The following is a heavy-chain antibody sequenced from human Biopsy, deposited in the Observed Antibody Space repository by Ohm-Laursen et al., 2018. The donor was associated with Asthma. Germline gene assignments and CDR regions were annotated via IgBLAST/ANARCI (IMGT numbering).Heavy chain of an antibody. V-gene: IGHV3-30-3*01. D-gene: IGHD3-3*01. Sequence: LRLSCAASGTHFGSYNMHWARQAPGKGLEWVAVITFDGSTQHYGDSVKGRFTISRDNSKNTLYLQMNSLRAEDTAVYYCAKERYYDFWSGYPIWGQGTMVTVSS. CDR2: ITFDGSTQ. J-gene: IGHJ3*02. CDR1: GTHFGSYN. CDR3: AKERYYDFWSGYPI.